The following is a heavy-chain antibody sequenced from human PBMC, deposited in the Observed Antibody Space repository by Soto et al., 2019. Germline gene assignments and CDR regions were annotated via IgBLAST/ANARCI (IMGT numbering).Heavy chain of an antibody. V-gene: IGHV1-69*13. J-gene: IGHJ3*02. Sequence: SVKVSCKASGGTFSSYAISWVRQAPGQGLEWMGVIIPIFATANYAQKFQGRVTITADESTSTAYMELNSLRAEDTAVYYCAKTTDGWFSAFEIWGQGTMVTVSS. D-gene: IGHD6-19*01. CDR2: IIPIFATA. CDR1: GGTFSSYA. CDR3: AKTTDGWFSAFEI.